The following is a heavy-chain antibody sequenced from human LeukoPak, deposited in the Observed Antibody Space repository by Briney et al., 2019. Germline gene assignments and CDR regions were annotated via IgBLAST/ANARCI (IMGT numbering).Heavy chain of an antibody. D-gene: IGHD3-16*01. CDR2: IYYSGST. V-gene: IGHV4-39*01. Sequence: SETLSLTCTVSGGSISSGDYYWSWIRQPPGKGLEWIGSIYYSGSTYYNPSLESRVTISVDTSKNQFSLKLSSVTAADTAVYYCARRGEFDYWGQGTLVTVSS. CDR1: GGSISSGDYY. CDR3: ARRGEFDY. J-gene: IGHJ4*02.